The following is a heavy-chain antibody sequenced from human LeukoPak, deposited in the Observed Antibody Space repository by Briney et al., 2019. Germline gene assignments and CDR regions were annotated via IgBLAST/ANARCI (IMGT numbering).Heavy chain of an antibody. CDR3: ARFDCSGGSCYEDY. CDR1: GYTFTSYD. V-gene: IGHV1-8*03. Sequence: ASVKVSCKASGYTFTSYDINWVRQATGQGLEWMGWMNPNSGNTGYAQKFQGRVTITRNTSISTACMELSSLRSEDTAVYYCARFDCSGGSCYEDYWGQGTLVAVSS. J-gene: IGHJ4*02. CDR2: MNPNSGNT. D-gene: IGHD2-15*01.